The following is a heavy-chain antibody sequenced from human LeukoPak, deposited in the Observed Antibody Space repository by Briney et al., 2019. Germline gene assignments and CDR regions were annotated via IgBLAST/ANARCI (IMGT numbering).Heavy chain of an antibody. CDR3: AVMVRGANYYY. J-gene: IGHJ4*02. Sequence: RGSLSLYCAASGFTFSSYSMNWVHQAPGKGLEWVSSISSSSSYIYYAYSVKGRFTISRDNAKNSLYLQMNSLRAEDTAVYYCAVMVRGANYYYWGQGTLVTVSS. D-gene: IGHD3-10*01. CDR2: ISSSSSYI. CDR1: GFTFSSYS. V-gene: IGHV3-21*01.